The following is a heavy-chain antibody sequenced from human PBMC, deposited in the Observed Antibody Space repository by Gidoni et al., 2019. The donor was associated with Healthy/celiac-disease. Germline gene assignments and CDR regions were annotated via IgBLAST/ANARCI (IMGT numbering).Heavy chain of an antibody. CDR2: IYYSWST. V-gene: IGHV4-39*01. J-gene: IGHJ4*02. D-gene: IGHD3-10*01. CDR3: ARQGSGGSGSYYIYFDY. CDR1: GGSISSSSYY. Sequence: QLQLQESGPGLVKPSETLSLTCTVSGGSISSSSYYWAWIRQPPGKGLEWIGSIYYSWSTYYNPSLKSRVTISVDTSKNQFSLKLSSVTAADTAVYYCARQGSGGSGSYYIYFDYWGQGTLVTVSS.